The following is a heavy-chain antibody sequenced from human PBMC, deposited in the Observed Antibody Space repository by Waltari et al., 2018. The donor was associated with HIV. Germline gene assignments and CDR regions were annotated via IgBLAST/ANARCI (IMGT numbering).Heavy chain of an antibody. D-gene: IGHD3-22*01. V-gene: IGHV3-30*01. J-gene: IGHJ6*02. Sequence: QVQLVESGGGVVQPGGSLRVSCEASGFSVNSFRMHWVRRAPGKGLEWVAVMSHDGRKEYYADSVKGRFTISRENSKNTLYLEMNSLRVEDTAVYFCARSWYYDSSPYGMDIWGQGTTVTVSS. CDR2: MSHDGRKE. CDR3: ARSWYYDSSPYGMDI. CDR1: GFSVNSFR.